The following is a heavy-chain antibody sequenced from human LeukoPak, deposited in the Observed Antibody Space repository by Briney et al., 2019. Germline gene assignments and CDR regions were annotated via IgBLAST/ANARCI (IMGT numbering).Heavy chain of an antibody. J-gene: IGHJ4*02. D-gene: IGHD5-24*01. CDR2: ISSSSSYI. CDR1: GFTFNSYS. CDR3: ARGRDGYNTYYFDY. V-gene: IGHV3-21*01. Sequence: GSLRLSCSASGFTFNSYSLKWGRQAPGKGLEWVSSISSSSSYIYYAHSVKGRFTISRDNAKNSLYLQMNSLRAEDTAVYYCARGRDGYNTYYFDYWGQGTLVTVSS.